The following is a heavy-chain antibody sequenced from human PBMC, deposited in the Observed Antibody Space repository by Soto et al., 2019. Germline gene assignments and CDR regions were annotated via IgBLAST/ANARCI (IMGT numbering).Heavy chain of an antibody. Sequence: ASVKVSCKASGYSFSFYGINWVRQAPGQGLEWMGGINPIDGNTNYAQKFQGRVTMTTAASTNTAYMELSRLRSEATAINNCADQARITISPIVFTWFDPWGQGTLVTVSS. CDR2: INPIDGNT. CDR1: GYSFSFYG. CDR3: ADQARITISPIVFTWFDP. J-gene: IGHJ5*02. V-gene: IGHV1-18*01. D-gene: IGHD3-9*01.